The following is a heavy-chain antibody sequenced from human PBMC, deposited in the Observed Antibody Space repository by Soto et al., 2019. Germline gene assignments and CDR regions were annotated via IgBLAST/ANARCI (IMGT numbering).Heavy chain of an antibody. D-gene: IGHD2-2*01. CDR3: ARGLIVVVPAAMENYYMDV. CDR1: GGSFSGYY. J-gene: IGHJ6*03. CDR2: INHSGST. Sequence: QVQLQQWGAGLLKPSETLSLTCAVYGGSFSGYYWSWIRQPPGKGLEWIGEINHSGSTNYNPSLKGRVTISVDTSKNQFSLKLSSVTAADTAVYYCARGLIVVVPAAMENYYMDVWGKGTTVTVSS. V-gene: IGHV4-34*01.